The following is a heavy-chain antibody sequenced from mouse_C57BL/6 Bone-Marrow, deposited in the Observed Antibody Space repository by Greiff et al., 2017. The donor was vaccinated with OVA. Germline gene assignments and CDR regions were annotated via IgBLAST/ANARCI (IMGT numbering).Heavy chain of an antibody. CDR2: ISSGSSTI. CDR3: AIANPYFDY. CDR1: GFTFSDYG. Sequence: DVKLVESGGGLVKPGGSLKLSCAASGFTFSDYGMHWVRQAPEKGLEWVAYISSGSSTIYYADTVKGRFTISRDNAKNTLFLQMTSLRSEDTAMYYCAIANPYFDYWGQGTTLTVSS. V-gene: IGHV5-17*01. J-gene: IGHJ2*01.